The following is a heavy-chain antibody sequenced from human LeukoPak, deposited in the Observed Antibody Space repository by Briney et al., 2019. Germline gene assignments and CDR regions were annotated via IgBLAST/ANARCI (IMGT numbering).Heavy chain of an antibody. D-gene: IGHD1-26*01. Sequence: PGGSLRLSCEASGFIFSSYGFHWVRQAPGKGLEWVTLISYDGRNQYYGQSVKGRFTISRDNSKNTLYLQMHSLRAEDTAVYYCAKDRGGSYKDFGPWGQGTLVTVSS. J-gene: IGHJ5*02. CDR1: GFIFSSYG. CDR3: AKDRGGSYKDFGP. V-gene: IGHV3-30*18. CDR2: ISYDGRNQ.